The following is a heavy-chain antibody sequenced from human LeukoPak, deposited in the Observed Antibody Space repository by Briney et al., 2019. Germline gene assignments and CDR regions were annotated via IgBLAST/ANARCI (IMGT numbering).Heavy chain of an antibody. Sequence: SETLSLTWTVSGXSISSYYWSWIRQPPGKGLEWIGYIYYSGSTDYNPSLKSRVTMSVDTSKNQFSLKLISMTAADTAMYYCAREGGPYRPLDYSGQGALVTVSS. V-gene: IGHV4-59*12. J-gene: IGHJ4*02. CDR2: IYYSGST. CDR1: GXSISSYY. CDR3: AREGGPYRPLDY.